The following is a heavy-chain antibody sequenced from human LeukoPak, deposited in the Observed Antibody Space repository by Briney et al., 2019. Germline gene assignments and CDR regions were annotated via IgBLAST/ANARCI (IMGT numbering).Heavy chain of an antibody. CDR1: GYTFTGYY. D-gene: IGHD3-16*01. CDR2: INPNSGGT. CDR3: ARVRVGEDLDY. V-gene: IGHV1-2*02. Sequence: ASVKVSCKASGYTFTGYYMHWVRQAPGQGFEWMGWINPNSGGTNYAQKFQGRVTMTRDASISAAYMELSRLTSDDTAVYYCARVRVGEDLDYWGQGTLVTVSS. J-gene: IGHJ4*02.